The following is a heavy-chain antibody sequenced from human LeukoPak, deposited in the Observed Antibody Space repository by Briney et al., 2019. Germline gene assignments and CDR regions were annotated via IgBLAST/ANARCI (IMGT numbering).Heavy chain of an antibody. D-gene: IGHD6-6*01. CDR1: GGSIRSFF. Sequence: SETLSLTCTVSGGSIRSFFWSWIRQPPGKGLEWIGYIYDSGNINYNPSLKSRLTISIDTSKNQLSLKLSSVTAADTAVYYCARHYSSSSHFDYWGQGTLVTVSS. V-gene: IGHV4-59*01. CDR3: ARHYSSSSHFDY. CDR2: IYDSGNI. J-gene: IGHJ4*02.